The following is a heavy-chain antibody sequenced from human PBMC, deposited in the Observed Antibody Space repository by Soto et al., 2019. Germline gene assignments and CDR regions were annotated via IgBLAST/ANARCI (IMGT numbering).Heavy chain of an antibody. V-gene: IGHV1-69*06. D-gene: IGHD3-9*01. CDR3: AVTVTGSRSPLDH. CDR2: IIPIYASP. J-gene: IGHJ5*02. CDR1: GGTFSSNA. Sequence: QVQLVQSGAEVKKPGSSVNVSCKASGGTFSSNAISWVRQAPGQGLEWMGGIIPIYASPNYAQNFQGRVTVTADKATSTAYLELSRLKFADSAIYYCAVTVTGSRSPLDHWGRGTLVIVSS.